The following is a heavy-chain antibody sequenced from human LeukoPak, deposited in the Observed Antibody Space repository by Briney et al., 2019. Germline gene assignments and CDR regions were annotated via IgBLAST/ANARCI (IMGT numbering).Heavy chain of an antibody. CDR2: INHSGST. CDR3: ARGAAAAGYYYYYMDV. CDR1: GGSFSGYY. D-gene: IGHD6-13*01. V-gene: IGHV4-34*01. J-gene: IGHJ6*03. Sequence: PSETLSLTCAVYGGSFSGYYWSWIRQPPGKGLEWIGEINHSGSTNYNPSLKSRVTISVDTSKNQFSLKLSSGTAADTAVYYCARGAAAAGYYYYYMDVWGKGTTVTVSS.